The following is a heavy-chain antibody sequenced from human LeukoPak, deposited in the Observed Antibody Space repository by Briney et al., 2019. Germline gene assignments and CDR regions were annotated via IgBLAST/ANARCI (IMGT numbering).Heavy chain of an antibody. CDR2: INSNSGGT. Sequence: ASVKVSCKASGYTFTAYYMHWVRQAPGQGLEWMGRINSNSGGTNYAQKFQDRVTMTRDTSISTGYMELSRLRSDDTAVYYCARDLRGIAAHDAFDIWGQGTMVAVSS. J-gene: IGHJ3*02. V-gene: IGHV1-2*06. CDR1: GYTFTAYY. D-gene: IGHD6-13*01. CDR3: ARDLRGIAAHDAFDI.